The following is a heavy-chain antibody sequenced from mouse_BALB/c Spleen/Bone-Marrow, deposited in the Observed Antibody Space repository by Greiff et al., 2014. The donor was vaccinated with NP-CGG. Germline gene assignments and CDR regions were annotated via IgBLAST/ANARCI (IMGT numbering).Heavy chain of an antibody. CDR2: IRNKAYSYTT. CDR1: GFTFTDYY. V-gene: IGHV7-3*02. Sequence: EVQLVESGGGLVQPGGSLRLSCATSGFTFTDYYMNWVRQPPGKALEWLGFIRNKAYSYTTEYSASVKGRFTISRDNSQSILYLQMNTLRAEDSATYYCARDMGGLPFDYWRQGTTLTVPS. CDR3: ARDMGGLPFDY. D-gene: IGHD2-2*01. J-gene: IGHJ2*01.